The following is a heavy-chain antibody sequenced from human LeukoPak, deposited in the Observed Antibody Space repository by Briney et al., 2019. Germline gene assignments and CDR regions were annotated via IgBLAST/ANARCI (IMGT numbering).Heavy chain of an antibody. CDR1: GGXISGYY. CDR3: ARFGMYSFDY. D-gene: IGHD3-16*01. CDR2: IYYSGST. Sequence: SETLSLTCTVSGGXISGYYWSWIRQPPGKGLEFIGYIYYSGSTSYNPSLKSRVTISVDTSKNQFSLHLSSVTAADTAVYYCARFGMYSFDYWGQGTLVTVSS. J-gene: IGHJ4*02. V-gene: IGHV4-59*01.